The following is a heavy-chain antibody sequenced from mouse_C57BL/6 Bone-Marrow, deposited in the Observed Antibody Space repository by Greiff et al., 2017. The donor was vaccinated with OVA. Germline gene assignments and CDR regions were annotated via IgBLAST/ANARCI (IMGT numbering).Heavy chain of an antibody. D-gene: IGHD1-1*01. Sequence: VKLMASGAELARPGASVKLSCKASGYTFTSSGISWVKQRTGQGLEWIGEIYPRSGNTYYNEKFKGKATLTADKSSSTAYMVLRSLTSEDSAVYFCARITTVVAYYYAMDYWGKEPQSPSPQ. CDR1: GYTFTSSG. J-gene: IGHJ4*01. CDR2: IYPRSGNT. CDR3: ARITTVVAYYYAMDY. V-gene: IGHV1-81*01.